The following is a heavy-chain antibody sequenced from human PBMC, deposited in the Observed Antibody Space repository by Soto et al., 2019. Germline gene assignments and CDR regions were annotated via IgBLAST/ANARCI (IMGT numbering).Heavy chain of an antibody. CDR3: ARGYDILTGYQPFDP. V-gene: IGHV4-4*02. CDR1: GASVSSTYW. J-gene: IGHJ5*02. D-gene: IGHD3-9*01. CDR2: INYRGSA. Sequence: SETLSLTCAVSGASVSSTYWWSWVRQPPGKGPEWIGEINYRGSANYNPSLKSRVTISVDTSKSQFSLKLSSVTAADTAVYYCARGYDILTGYQPFDPWGQGTLVTVSS.